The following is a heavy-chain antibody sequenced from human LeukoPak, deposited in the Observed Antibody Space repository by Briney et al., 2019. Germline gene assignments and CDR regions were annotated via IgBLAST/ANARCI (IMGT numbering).Heavy chain of an antibody. V-gene: IGHV1-3*01. Sequence: VSVKVSCKASGYTFSSYAMHWVRQAPGQRLEWMGWIIPGNGNTKYSQKFQGRVTITRDTSASTAYMELSSLRSEDTAVYYCATRIEAVGSWGQGTLVTVSS. CDR3: ATRIEAVGS. CDR1: GYTFSSYA. D-gene: IGHD6-13*01. CDR2: IIPGNGNT. J-gene: IGHJ4*02.